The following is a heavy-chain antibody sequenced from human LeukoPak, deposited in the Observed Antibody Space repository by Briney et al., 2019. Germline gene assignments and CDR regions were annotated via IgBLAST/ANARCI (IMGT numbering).Heavy chain of an antibody. CDR1: GYTFTSYG. D-gene: IGHD3-10*01. J-gene: IGHJ5*02. Sequence: GASVKVSCKASGYTFTSYGISWVRQAPGQGLEWVGWISAYNGNTNYAQKLQGRVTMTTDTSTSTAYMELRSLRSDDTAVYYCARDSKGSGSYGRWFDPWGQGTLVTVSS. V-gene: IGHV1-18*01. CDR3: ARDSKGSGSYGRWFDP. CDR2: ISAYNGNT.